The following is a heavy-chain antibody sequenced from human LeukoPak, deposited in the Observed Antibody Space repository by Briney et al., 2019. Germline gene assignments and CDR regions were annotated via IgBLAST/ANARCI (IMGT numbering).Heavy chain of an antibody. D-gene: IGHD1-26*01. Sequence: GGSLRLSCAASGFTLSDSAIHWVRQASGKGLEWVGLIDRPAKSYATTYGASVGGRFTISRDDSKNTAYQQMNSLKTEDPALYYCTLDRGTYNWLDPWGQGTLVTVSS. CDR3: TLDRGTYNWLDP. CDR2: IDRPAKSYAT. CDR1: GFTLSDSA. J-gene: IGHJ5*02. V-gene: IGHV3-73*01.